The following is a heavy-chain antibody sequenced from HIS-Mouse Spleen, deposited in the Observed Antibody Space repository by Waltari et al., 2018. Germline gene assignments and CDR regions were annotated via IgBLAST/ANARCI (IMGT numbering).Heavy chain of an antibody. CDR1: GGPLTSSSYY. CDR3: SREIPYSSSWYDWYFDL. CDR2: IYYSGST. D-gene: IGHD6-13*01. J-gene: IGHJ2*01. Sequence: QLQLPESGPGLVKPSETLSLTCPVSGGPLTSSSYYLGWIRQPPGKGLEWIGSIYYSGSTYYNPSLKSRVTISVDTSKNKFSLKLSSVTAADTAVYYCSREIPYSSSWYDWYFDLWGRGTLVTVSS. V-gene: IGHV4-39*07.